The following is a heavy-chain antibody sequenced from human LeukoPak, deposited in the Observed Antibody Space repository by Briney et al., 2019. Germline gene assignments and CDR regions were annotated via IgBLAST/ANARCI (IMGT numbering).Heavy chain of an antibody. CDR3: ASYWSGGSCYNYHAFDI. Sequence: PSETLSLTCAVSGYSISSGYYWGWIRQPPGKGLEWIGSIYHSGSTYYNPSLKSRVTISVDTSKNQFSLKLSSVTAADTAVYYCASYWSGGSCYNYHAFDIWGQGTMVTVSS. CDR1: GYSISSGYY. D-gene: IGHD2-15*01. V-gene: IGHV4-38-2*01. J-gene: IGHJ3*02. CDR2: IYHSGST.